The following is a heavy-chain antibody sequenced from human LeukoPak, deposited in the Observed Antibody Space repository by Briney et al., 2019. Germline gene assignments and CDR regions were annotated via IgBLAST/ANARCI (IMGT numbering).Heavy chain of an antibody. V-gene: IGHV3-48*04. J-gene: IGHJ6*04. Sequence: PGGTLRLSCAASGFTFSTYGTGWVRQAPGKGLEWVSYISSSGSTIYYADSVKGRFTISRDNAKNSLYLQMNSLRAEDTAVYYCAELGITMIGGVWGKGTTVTISS. D-gene: IGHD3-10*02. CDR3: AELGITMIGGV. CDR1: GFTFSTYG. CDR2: ISSSGSTI.